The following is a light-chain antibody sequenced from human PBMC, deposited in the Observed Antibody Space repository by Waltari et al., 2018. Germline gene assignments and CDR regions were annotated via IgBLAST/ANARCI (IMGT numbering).Light chain of an antibody. J-gene: IGKJ1*01. V-gene: IGKV3-20*01. CDR1: QSVSRS. CDR2: DTS. Sequence: EVVLTQSPGTLSLSPGDGATLSCSASQSVSRSLAWYQQKPGQAPRLLIYDTSRRATGIPDRFSGSGSGTDFSLTISRLEPEDFAMYYCQKYASLPATFGQGTKVEIK. CDR3: QKYASLPAT.